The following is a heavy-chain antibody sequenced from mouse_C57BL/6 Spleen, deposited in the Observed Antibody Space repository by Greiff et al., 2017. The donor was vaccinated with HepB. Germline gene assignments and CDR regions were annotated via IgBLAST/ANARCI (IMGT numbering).Heavy chain of an antibody. CDR2: IDPENGDT. V-gene: IGHV14-4*01. D-gene: IGHD1-1*01. CDR1: GFNIKDDY. Sequence: VQLQQSGAELVRPGASVKLSCTASGFNIKDDYMHWVKQRPEQGLEWIGWIDPENGDTEYASKFQGKATITADTSSNTAYLQLSSLTSEDTAVHYCTTYGSSYDYAMDYWGQGTSVTVSS. J-gene: IGHJ4*01. CDR3: TTYGSSYDYAMDY.